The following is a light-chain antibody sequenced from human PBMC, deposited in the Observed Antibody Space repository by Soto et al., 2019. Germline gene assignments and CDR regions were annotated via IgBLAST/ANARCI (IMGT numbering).Light chain of an antibody. CDR3: ISYTSDDVRYV. CDR2: TSN. Sequence: QSVLTQPPSASGTPGQRVTISCSGSNSNIGSNKVNWYQQLPGTAPKLLIYTSNQRPSGVPDRFSGSKSGNTASLTISGLQSEDEADYYCISYTSDDVRYVFGTGTKVTVL. J-gene: IGLJ1*01. CDR1: NSNIGSNK. V-gene: IGLV1-44*01.